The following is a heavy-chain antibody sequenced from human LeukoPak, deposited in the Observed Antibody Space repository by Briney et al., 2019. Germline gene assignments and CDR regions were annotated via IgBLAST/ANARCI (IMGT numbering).Heavy chain of an antibody. Sequence: PSETPSLTCAVYGGSFSGYYWSWIRQAPGKGLEWIGEINHSGNTNYNPSLKSRVTISLDTSKNQFSLKLNSVTAADTAVYYCVTEPGYCTGGRCYGGWFDPWGQGTLVTVSS. CDR1: GGSFSGYY. V-gene: IGHV4-34*01. J-gene: IGHJ5*02. CDR2: INHSGNT. CDR3: VTEPGYCTGGRCYGGWFDP. D-gene: IGHD2-15*01.